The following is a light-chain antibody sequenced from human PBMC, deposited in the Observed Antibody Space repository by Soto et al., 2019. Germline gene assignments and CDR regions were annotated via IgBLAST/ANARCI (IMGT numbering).Light chain of an antibody. CDR2: DVS. J-gene: IGLJ2*01. Sequence: QSVLTQPASVSGSPGQSITISCTGTSSDVGGYNYVSWYQQHPGKAPKLIIYDVSNRPSGVSYRFSASKSGSTASLTISGLQAEDEADYYCSSYSSSTTHVVFGGGTQLTVL. V-gene: IGLV2-14*01. CDR1: SSDVGGYNY. CDR3: SSYSSSTTHVV.